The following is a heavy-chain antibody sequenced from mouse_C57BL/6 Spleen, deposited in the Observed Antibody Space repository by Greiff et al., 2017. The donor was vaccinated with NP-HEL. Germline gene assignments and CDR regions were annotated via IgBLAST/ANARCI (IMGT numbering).Heavy chain of an antibody. Sequence: QVHVKQSGAELAKPGASVKLSCKASGYTFTSYWMHWVNQRPGQGLEWIGYINPSSGYTKYNQKFKDKATLTADKSSSTAYMQLSSLTYEDSAVYYCARSDGYYGGYFDYWGQGTTLTVSS. CDR3: ARSDGYYGGYFDY. V-gene: IGHV1-7*01. D-gene: IGHD2-3*01. CDR1: GYTFTSYW. CDR2: INPSSGYT. J-gene: IGHJ2*01.